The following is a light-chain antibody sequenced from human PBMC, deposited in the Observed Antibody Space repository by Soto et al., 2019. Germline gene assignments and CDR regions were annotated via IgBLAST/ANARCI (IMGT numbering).Light chain of an antibody. V-gene: IGKV3D-20*02. J-gene: IGKJ5*01. Sequence: EIVLTQSPGTLSLSPGERATLSCRASQSVSNSYLAWYQQKPGQAPRLLIYGGSSRATGIPVRFSGSGSETDFTLTINSLEPEDFAVYYCQQRNYWPITFGQGTRLEIK. CDR2: GGS. CDR3: QQRNYWPIT. CDR1: QSVSNSY.